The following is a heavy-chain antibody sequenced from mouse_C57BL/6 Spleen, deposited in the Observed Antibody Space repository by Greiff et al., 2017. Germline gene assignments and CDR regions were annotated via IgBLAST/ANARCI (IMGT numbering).Heavy chain of an antibody. CDR3: TNCYGSSYLAY. CDR1: GYTFTDYE. V-gene: IGHV1-15*01. D-gene: IGHD1-1*01. J-gene: IGHJ3*01. Sequence: VQLQQSGAELVRPGASVTLSCKASGYTFTDYEMHWVKQTPVHGLEWIGAIDPETGGTAYNQKFKGKAILTADKSSSTAYMGLRSLTSEDSAVYYCTNCYGSSYLAYCARGTLVTISA. CDR2: IDPETGGT.